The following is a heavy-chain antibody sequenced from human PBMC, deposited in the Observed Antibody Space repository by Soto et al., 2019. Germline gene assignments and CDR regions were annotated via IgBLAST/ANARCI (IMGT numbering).Heavy chain of an antibody. Sequence: QVLLVQSGPEVKNSGASVKVSCKASGYDFNNYGFNWLRQSPRRGLEWLGWITAYNGNRKYAEHLQGRITMTTDSSTNTGYLEVRSLTSDDTAVYYCARAYASSLRWPHDDYWGQGTLVTVSS. CDR3: ARAYASSLRWPHDDY. CDR2: ITAYNGNR. D-gene: IGHD2-21*01. V-gene: IGHV1-18*04. CDR1: GYDFNNYG. J-gene: IGHJ4*02.